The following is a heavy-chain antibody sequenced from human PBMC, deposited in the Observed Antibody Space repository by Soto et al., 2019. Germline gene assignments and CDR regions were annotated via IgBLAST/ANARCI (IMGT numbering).Heavy chain of an antibody. CDR1: GFTFSNAW. CDR3: TTDEYYYGSGSPLYYYGMDV. Sequence: EVQLVESGGGLVKPGGSLRLSCAASGFTFSNAWMNWVRQAPGKGLEWVGRIKSKTDGGTTDYAAPVKGRFTISRDDPKNTLYLQMNSLKTEDTAVYYCTTDEYYYGSGSPLYYYGMDVWGQGTTVTVSS. J-gene: IGHJ6*02. V-gene: IGHV3-15*07. CDR2: IKSKTDGGTT. D-gene: IGHD3-10*01.